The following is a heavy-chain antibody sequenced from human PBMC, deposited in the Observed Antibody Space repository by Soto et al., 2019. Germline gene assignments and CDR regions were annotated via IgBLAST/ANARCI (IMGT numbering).Heavy chain of an antibody. J-gene: IGHJ6*03. V-gene: IGHV1-8*01. D-gene: IGHD3-16*01. Sequence: QVQLVQSGAEVKKPGASVKVSCKASGDTFTGDEITWVRQATGQGLEWMGWKNLNGGNTGYAQTFQGRVSMTGNPSISTAYMELSSLRSEDTAVYYCARVPRGSRYFYYLDVWGKGTTVIVSS. CDR3: ARVPRGSRYFYYLDV. CDR1: GDTFTGDE. CDR2: KNLNGGNT.